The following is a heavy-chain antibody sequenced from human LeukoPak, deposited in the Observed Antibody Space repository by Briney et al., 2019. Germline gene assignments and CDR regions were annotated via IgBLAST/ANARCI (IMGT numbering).Heavy chain of an antibody. Sequence: SETLSLTCAVYGGSFSGYYWSWIRQPPGKGLEWIGEINHSGSTNYNPSLKSRVTISVDTSKNQFSLQLSSVTAADTAVYYCAYSSIWYWFDAWGQGTLVTVSS. CDR2: INHSGST. D-gene: IGHD6-13*01. CDR1: GGSFSGYY. J-gene: IGHJ5*02. CDR3: AYSSIWYWFDA. V-gene: IGHV4-34*01.